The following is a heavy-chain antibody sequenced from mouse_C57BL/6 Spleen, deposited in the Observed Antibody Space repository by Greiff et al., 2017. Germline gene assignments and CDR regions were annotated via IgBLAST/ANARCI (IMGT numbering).Heavy chain of an antibody. CDR3: ARSVPEDYFDY. CDR2: INPGSGGT. CDR1: GYAFTNYL. J-gene: IGHJ2*01. V-gene: IGHV1-54*01. Sequence: VQLQQSGAELVRPGTSVKVSCKASGYAFTNYLIEWVKQRPGQGLEWIGVINPGSGGTNYNEKFKGKATLTADKSSSTAYMQLSSLTSEDSAVYFCARSVPEDYFDYWGQGTTLTVSS. D-gene: IGHD1-1*01.